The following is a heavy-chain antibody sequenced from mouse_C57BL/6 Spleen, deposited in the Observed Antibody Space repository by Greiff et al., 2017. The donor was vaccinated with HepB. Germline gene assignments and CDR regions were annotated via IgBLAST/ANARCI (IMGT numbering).Heavy chain of an antibody. CDR1: GYTFTDYY. CDR2: INPYNGGT. J-gene: IGHJ4*01. Sequence: EVKLVESGPVLVKPGASVKMSCKASGYTFTDYYMNWVKQSHGKSLEWIGVINPYNGGTSYNQKFKGKATLTVDKSSSTAYMELNSLTSEDSAVYYCAKGETGTDAMDYWGQGTSVTVSS. CDR3: AKGETGTDAMDY. D-gene: IGHD4-1*01. V-gene: IGHV1-19*01.